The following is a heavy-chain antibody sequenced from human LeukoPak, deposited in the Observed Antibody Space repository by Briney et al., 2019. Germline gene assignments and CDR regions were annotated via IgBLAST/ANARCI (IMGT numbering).Heavy chain of an antibody. D-gene: IGHD7-27*01. CDR1: GFIFSTYS. J-gene: IGHJ4*02. Sequence: GGSLRLSCTASGFIFSTYSMIWVRQAPGKGLKWVSSISSTSGNKYYADSVKGRFTTSRDNAKNSLYLQMNSLRAEDTVVYYCAKGDVSVTREFDYWGQGTLVTVSS. CDR3: AKGDVSVTREFDY. CDR2: ISSTSGNK. V-gene: IGHV3-21*01.